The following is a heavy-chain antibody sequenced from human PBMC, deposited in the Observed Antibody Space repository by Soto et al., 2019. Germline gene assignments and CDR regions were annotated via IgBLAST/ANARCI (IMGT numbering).Heavy chain of an antibody. J-gene: IGHJ4*02. CDR2: IYWDDDK. Sequence: QITLNESGPTQVKPRQTLTLTCTFSGFSLTTSGVGVGWIRQSPGKAPGWLALIYWDDDKRYSPSLKSSLTTTKDTSKTQVVLTMADWDPADTATYYCAHRVLRTVFGLVTTTAIYFDFWGQGTPVAVSS. CDR3: AHRVLRTVFGLVTTTAIYFDF. D-gene: IGHD3-3*01. CDR1: GFSLTTSGVG. V-gene: IGHV2-5*02.